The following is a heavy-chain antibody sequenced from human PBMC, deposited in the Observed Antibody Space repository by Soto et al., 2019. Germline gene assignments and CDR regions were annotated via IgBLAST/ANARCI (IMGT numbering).Heavy chain of an antibody. CDR1: GGSFSGYH. J-gene: IGHJ6*02. V-gene: IGHV4-34*01. CDR2: INHSGNT. CDR3: ARGVRYCSSTSCYYYYYYGMDA. D-gene: IGHD2-2*01. Sequence: SETLSLTCAVYGGSFSGYHWSWIRQPPGKGLEWIGEINHSGNTSYNPSLKSRVTISVDTSKNQFSLKLSSVTAADTAVYYCARGVRYCSSTSCYYYYYYGMDAWGQGTTVTVSS.